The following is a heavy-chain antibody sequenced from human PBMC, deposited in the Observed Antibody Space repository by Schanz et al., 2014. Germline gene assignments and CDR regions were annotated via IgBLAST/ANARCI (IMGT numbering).Heavy chain of an antibody. J-gene: IGHJ4*02. D-gene: IGHD5-18*01. V-gene: IGHV3-66*01. CDR1: RIIFGTYS. Sequence: EVQLVESGGGLVKPGGSLRLSCTASRIIFGTYSMNWIRQTPKGLEWVSIIYTDGSTYYADSVRDRFTISRDNSKNMLYLQINNLRAEDTAVYYCARGTDTAMEHRPFDYWGQGTLVTVSS. CDR2: IYTDGST. CDR3: ARGTDTAMEHRPFDY.